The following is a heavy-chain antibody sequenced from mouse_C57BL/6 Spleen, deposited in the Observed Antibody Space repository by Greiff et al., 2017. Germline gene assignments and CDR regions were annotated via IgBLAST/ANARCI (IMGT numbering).Heavy chain of an antibody. CDR2: INPNNGGT. J-gene: IGHJ3*01. D-gene: IGHD1-1*02. Sequence: VQLQQSGPELVKPGASVKISCKASGYTFTDYYMNWVKQSHGKSLEWIGDINPNNGGTNYTWKFKGKATMTVDKSSSTAYLQLRSLTSADSAVDYCTRGESKCCYVMFDYWGQGSVVTVS. V-gene: IGHV1-26*01. CDR3: TRGESKCCYVMFDY. CDR1: GYTFTDYY.